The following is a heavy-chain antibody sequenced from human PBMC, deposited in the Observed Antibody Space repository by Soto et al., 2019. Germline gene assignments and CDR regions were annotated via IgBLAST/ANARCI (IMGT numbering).Heavy chain of an antibody. D-gene: IGHD3-10*01. Sequence: EVYLVESGGGLVQPGGPLGLSCAASHFSFSTSWMNWSRQAPGKGLEWVANINPDGSAKYYVDSLKGRFTISRDNAKNSLDLQMNSLRAEDTAVYFCTRVSRGHWVDYWGQGALVTVSS. CDR2: INPDGSAK. CDR3: TRVSRGHWVDY. V-gene: IGHV3-7*03. CDR1: HFSFSTSW. J-gene: IGHJ4*02.